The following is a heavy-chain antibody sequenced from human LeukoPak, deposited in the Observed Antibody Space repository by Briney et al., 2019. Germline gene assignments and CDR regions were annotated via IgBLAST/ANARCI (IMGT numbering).Heavy chain of an antibody. V-gene: IGHV3-23*01. CDR1: GFTFRGYA. J-gene: IGHJ4*02. D-gene: IGHD3-10*01. CDR3: AKDRQNYYGSGYYFDY. Sequence: GGSLRLSCAASGFTFRGYAVSWVRQAPGKGLEWVSGISGSGESTYYADSVKGRFTISRDNSKNTLYLQMNSLRAEDTAVYYCAKDRQNYYGSGYYFDYWGQGTLVIVSS. CDR2: ISGSGEST.